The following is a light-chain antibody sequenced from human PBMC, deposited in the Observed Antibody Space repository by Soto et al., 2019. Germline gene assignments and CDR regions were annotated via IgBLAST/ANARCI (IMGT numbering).Light chain of an antibody. CDR1: SSNIGRDF. V-gene: IGLV1-47*02. J-gene: IGLJ2*01. Sequence: QSVLTQPPSASGTPGQRVTISCSGSSSNIGRDFVYWYQQVPGTAPKPLIYSDNQRYSGVPDRFSGSKSGTSASLTISGLRSEDEADYYCASWDDNLSGVVFGGGTKHTVL. CDR2: SDN. CDR3: ASWDDNLSGVV.